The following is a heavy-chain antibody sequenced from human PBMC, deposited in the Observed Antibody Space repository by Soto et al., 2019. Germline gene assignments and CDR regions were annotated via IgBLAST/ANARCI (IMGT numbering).Heavy chain of an antibody. D-gene: IGHD2-8*02. CDR2: ILVDGRT. CDR1: GFFCSSYD. Sequence: GGSLRLSCAASGFFCSSYDMSWVRQAPGKGLEWVSTILVDGRTFYVDSVKGRFTISRDSSQNTVYLQMNSLTVGDTALYYCAKATATGGGAFDICGQGTMVTVS. J-gene: IGHJ3*02. V-gene: IGHV3-23*01. CDR3: AKATATGGGAFDI.